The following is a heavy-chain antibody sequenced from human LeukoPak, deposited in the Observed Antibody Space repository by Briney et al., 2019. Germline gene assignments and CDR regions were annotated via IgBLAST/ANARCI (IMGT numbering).Heavy chain of an antibody. CDR2: INHSGST. J-gene: IGHJ5*02. CDR1: GGSFSGYY. Sequence: SETLSLTCAVYGGSFSGYYWSWIRQPPGKGVEWIGEINHSGSTNYNPSLKSRVTISVDTSKNQFSLKLSSVTAADTAVYYCARLPAPPYYYGSRRGWLDPWGQGTLVTVSS. V-gene: IGHV4-34*01. CDR3: ARLPAPPYYYGSRRGWLDP. D-gene: IGHD3-10*01.